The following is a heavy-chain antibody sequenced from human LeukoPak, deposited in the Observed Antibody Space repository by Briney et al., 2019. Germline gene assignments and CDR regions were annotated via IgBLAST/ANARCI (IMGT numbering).Heavy chain of an antibody. CDR3: VRDLILVWTPGDDFDF. CDR2: IDEDATTI. V-gene: IGHV3-74*01. Sequence: GGSLRLSCAASGFAFSAYWMPWVRQAPGKGLEWVSRIDEDATTITYADSVKGRFIISRDNSKKSLYLQMNNLRAEDTAVYYCVRDLILVWTPGDDFDFWGQGTLVSVSS. CDR1: GFAFSAYW. D-gene: IGHD3-16*01. J-gene: IGHJ4*02.